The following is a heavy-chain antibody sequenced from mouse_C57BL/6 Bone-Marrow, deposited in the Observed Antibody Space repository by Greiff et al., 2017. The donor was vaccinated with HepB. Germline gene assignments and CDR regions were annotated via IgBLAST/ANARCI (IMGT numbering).Heavy chain of an antibody. CDR1: GYTFTSYW. V-gene: IGHV1-64*01. Sequence: QVQLQQPGAELVKPGASVKLSCKASGYTFTSYWMHWVKQRPGQGLEWIGMIHPNSGSTNYNEKFKSKATLTVDKSSSTAYMQLSSLTSEDSAVYYCAKESPFYYGYGRGYFDYWGQGTTLTVSS. CDR2: IHPNSGST. J-gene: IGHJ2*01. D-gene: IGHD2-2*01. CDR3: AKESPFYYGYGRGYFDY.